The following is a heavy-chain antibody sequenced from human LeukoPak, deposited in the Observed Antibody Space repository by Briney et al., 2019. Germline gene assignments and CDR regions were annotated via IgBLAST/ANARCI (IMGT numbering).Heavy chain of an antibody. Sequence: GGSLRPSCAASGFTFSSYAMHWVRQAPGKGLEWVAVISYDGSNKYYADSVKGRFTISRDSYKNTLYLQMNSLSAEDTAVYYCARDSGFSGTQRGEYWGQGTLVTVSS. CDR1: GFTFSSYA. D-gene: IGHD3/OR15-3a*01. CDR3: ARDSGFSGTQRGEY. J-gene: IGHJ4*02. V-gene: IGHV3-30*04. CDR2: ISYDGSNK.